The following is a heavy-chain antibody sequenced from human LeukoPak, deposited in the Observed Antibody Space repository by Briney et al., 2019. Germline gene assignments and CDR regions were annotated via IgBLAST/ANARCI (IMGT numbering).Heavy chain of an antibody. D-gene: IGHD1-7*01. CDR2: ISGSNSYI. J-gene: IGHJ5*02. Sequence: GGTLRLSCAASGLTFSNFCMNWVRQTPGKGLEWVSAISGSNSYIYYADSVRGRFTISRDNSKNTLYLQMNSLRAEDTAAYFCAKSEITGTTRAPNWFDPRGQGTLVTVSS. CDR3: AKSEITGTTRAPNWFDP. CDR1: GLTFSNFC. V-gene: IGHV3-21*06.